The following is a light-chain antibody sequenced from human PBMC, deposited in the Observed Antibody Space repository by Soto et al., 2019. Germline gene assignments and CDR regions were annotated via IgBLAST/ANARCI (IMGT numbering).Light chain of an antibody. CDR3: QAWDSSTVL. CDR1: KLGDKY. V-gene: IGLV3-1*01. J-gene: IGLJ2*01. Sequence: SYELTQPPSVSVSPGQTASITCSGEKLGDKYACWYQQKPGQSPVLVIYQDSKRPSGIPARFSGSNSGNTATLTISGTQAMDEADYYCQAWDSSTVLFGGGTNVTVL. CDR2: QDS.